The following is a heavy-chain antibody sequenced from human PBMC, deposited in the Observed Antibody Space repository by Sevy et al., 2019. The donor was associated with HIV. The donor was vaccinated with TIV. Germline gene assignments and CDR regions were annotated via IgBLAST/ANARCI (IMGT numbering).Heavy chain of an antibody. J-gene: IGHJ5*02. D-gene: IGHD5-12*01. V-gene: IGHV4-59*01. Sequence: SETLSLTCTVSGGSISAYYWRWIRQPPGKPLEYIGYIYYTGSTNYNPSLKSRVTISVDTSKNQFSLKLNSVTAADTAMYFCARAPPVRSGDDSLNWFDPWGQGTLVTVSS. CDR2: IYYTGST. CDR1: GGSISAYY. CDR3: ARAPPVRSGDDSLNWFDP.